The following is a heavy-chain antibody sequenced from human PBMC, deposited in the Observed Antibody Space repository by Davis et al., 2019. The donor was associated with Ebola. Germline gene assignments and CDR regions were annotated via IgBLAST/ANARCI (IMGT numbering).Heavy chain of an antibody. CDR2: ISYHGSNE. V-gene: IGHV3-30*04. CDR1: GFTFSNYA. D-gene: IGHD4-17*01. CDR3: ARSTVMVY. Sequence: GESLKISCAASGFTFSNYAMHWVRQAPGKGLDWVAVISYHGSNEYYADSVKGRFTISRDNSKNTLYLQMNSLRAEDTAVYYCARSTVMVYWGQGTLVTVSS. J-gene: IGHJ4*02.